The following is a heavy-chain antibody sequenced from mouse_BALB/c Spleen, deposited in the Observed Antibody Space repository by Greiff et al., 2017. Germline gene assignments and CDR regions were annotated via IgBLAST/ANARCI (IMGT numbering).Heavy chain of an antibody. CDR3: ARSSTGRYFDY. D-gene: IGHD4-1*01. CDR2: IFPGDGST. Sequence: VQLQQSGAELVKPGASVKLSCKASGYTFTSYDINWVRQRPEQGLEWIGWIFPGDGSTKYNEKFKGKATITADTSSNTAYLQLSSLTSEDTAVYYCARSSTGRYFDYWGQGTTLTVSS. V-gene: IGHV1-85*01. CDR1: GYTFTSYD. J-gene: IGHJ2*01.